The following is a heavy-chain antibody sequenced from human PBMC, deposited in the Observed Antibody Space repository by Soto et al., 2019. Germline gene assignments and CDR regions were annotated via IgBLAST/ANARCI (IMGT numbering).Heavy chain of an antibody. CDR3: AKDWRWEQQIYGMNV. CDR2: ISYDGRNK. D-gene: IGHD1-26*01. Sequence: QERMVESGGGEVQPGTSLRLSCVASDFSFRNYGMHWVRQAPGKGLEWVADISYDGRNKYYAESVKGRFTISRDNSKNTLYLQMNSLRTEDTAVYYCAKDWRWEQQIYGMNVWGQGTTVTVSS. J-gene: IGHJ6*02. CDR1: DFSFRNYG. V-gene: IGHV3-30*18.